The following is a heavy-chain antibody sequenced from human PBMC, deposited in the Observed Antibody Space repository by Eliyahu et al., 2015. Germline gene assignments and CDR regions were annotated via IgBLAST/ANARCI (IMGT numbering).Heavy chain of an antibody. V-gene: IGHV1-69*05. J-gene: IGHJ6*02. CDR2: IIPVFGTA. D-gene: IGHD3-3*01. CDR1: GGTFSTXA. Sequence: QVQLLQSGAEVKKPGSSVRVSCTASGGTFSTXAIGWVRQAPGQGLEWMGEIIPVFGTAKYAPKFQGRVRITTDESTNTASVANLELSSLRSEDSGVYYCARFSCGSGNHCFGMDLWGPGTTVTVSS. CDR3: ARFSCGSGNHCFGMDL.